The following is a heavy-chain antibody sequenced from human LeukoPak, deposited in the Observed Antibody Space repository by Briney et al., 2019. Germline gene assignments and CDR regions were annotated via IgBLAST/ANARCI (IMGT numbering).Heavy chain of an antibody. Sequence: SGGSLRLSCAASGFTFSSYGMHWVRQAPGKGLEWVAVISYDGSNKYYADSVKGRFTISRDNSKNTLYLQMNSLRAEDTAVYYCAKGRITMSDAFDIWGQGTMVTVSS. CDR1: GFTFSSYG. V-gene: IGHV3-30*18. CDR3: AKGRITMSDAFDI. CDR2: ISYDGSNK. D-gene: IGHD3-22*01. J-gene: IGHJ3*02.